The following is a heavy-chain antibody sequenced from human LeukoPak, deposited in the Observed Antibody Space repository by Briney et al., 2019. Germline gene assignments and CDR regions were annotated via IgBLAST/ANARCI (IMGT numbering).Heavy chain of an antibody. CDR1: GGSINTNNYY. Sequence: SETLSLTCTVSGGSINTNNYYWAWIRQPPGKGLEWIGSIYYSGSTYYNPSLKSRVTISVDTSKNQFSLKLTSVIAADTAVYYCARRTSGSYHRFDYWGQGTLVTVSS. V-gene: IGHV4-39*01. J-gene: IGHJ4*02. CDR3: ARRTSGSYHRFDY. D-gene: IGHD1-26*01. CDR2: IYYSGST.